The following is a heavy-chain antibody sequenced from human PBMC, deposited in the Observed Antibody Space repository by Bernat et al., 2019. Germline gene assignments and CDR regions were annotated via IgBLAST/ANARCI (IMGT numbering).Heavy chain of an antibody. CDR2: IHSTRRS. V-gene: IGHV4-39*01. CDR1: GDSISSGAYY. CDR3: ARHAGIALAYHLDN. D-gene: IGHD6-13*01. Sequence: QLQLQESGPGLVEPSETLSLTCTLSGDSISSGAYYWGWIRQPPGTGLEWIGSIHSTRRSYYNPSLKSRVTISADTSRNQFSLHVSSVTATDTAIYYCARHAGIALAYHLDNWGQGTLVTVSS. J-gene: IGHJ4*02.